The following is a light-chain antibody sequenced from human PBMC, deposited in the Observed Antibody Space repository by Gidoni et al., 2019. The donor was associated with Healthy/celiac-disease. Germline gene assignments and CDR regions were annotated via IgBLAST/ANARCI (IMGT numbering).Light chain of an antibody. CDR2: DVS. CDR1: SSDVGGYNY. CDR3: SSDTSSSTPVV. Sequence: HSALTHPASVSGSPGQSITISCTGTSSDVGGYNYVSWYQQHPGKAPTLMIYDVSNRPSGVSNRFSGSKSGNTASLTISGLQAEDEADYYCSSDTSSSTPVVFGGGTKLTVL. J-gene: IGLJ2*01. V-gene: IGLV2-14*01.